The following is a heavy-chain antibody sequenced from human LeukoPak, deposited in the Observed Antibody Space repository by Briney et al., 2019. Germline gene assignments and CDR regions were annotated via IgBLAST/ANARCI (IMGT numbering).Heavy chain of an antibody. D-gene: IGHD6-6*01. V-gene: IGHV3-30-3*01. CDR1: GFTFSSYA. CDR3: ARDGSSSPCGY. J-gene: IGHJ4*02. Sequence: GGSLRLSCAASGFTFSSYAMHWVRQAPGKGLEWVAVISYDGSNKYYADSVKGRFTISRDNSKNTLYLQMNSLRAEDTAVYYCARDGSSSPCGYWGQGTLVTVSS. CDR2: ISYDGSNK.